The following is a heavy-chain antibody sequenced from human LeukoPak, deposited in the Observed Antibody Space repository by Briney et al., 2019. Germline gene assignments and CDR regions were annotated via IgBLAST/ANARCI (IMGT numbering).Heavy chain of an antibody. CDR2: INPNSGGT. J-gene: IGHJ4*02. CDR3: ARSSRFGELSYFDY. V-gene: IGHV1-2*02. D-gene: IGHD3-10*01. Sequence: GASVKVSCKASGYTFTGYYMHWVRQAPGQGLEWMGWINPNSGGTNYAQKFQGRVTMTRDRSMSTAYMELSSLRSEDTAMYYCARSSRFGELSYFDYWGQGTLVTVSS. CDR1: GYTFTGYY.